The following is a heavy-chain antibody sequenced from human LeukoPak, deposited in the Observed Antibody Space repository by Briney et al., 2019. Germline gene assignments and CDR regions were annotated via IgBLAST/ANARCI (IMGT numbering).Heavy chain of an antibody. CDR1: GFSFGAHG. CDR2: ISSAGSTK. CDR3: ARRIFQGSSGWYLFDY. V-gene: IGHV3-30*19. J-gene: IGHJ4*02. D-gene: IGHD6-19*01. Sequence: GRSLRLSCATSGFSFGAHGMHWVRRAPGKGLEWVAVISSAGSTKYYADSVKGRFTVSRDNSENTLYLQMNSLRAEDTAVYYCARRIFQGSSGWYLFDYWGQGTLVTVSS.